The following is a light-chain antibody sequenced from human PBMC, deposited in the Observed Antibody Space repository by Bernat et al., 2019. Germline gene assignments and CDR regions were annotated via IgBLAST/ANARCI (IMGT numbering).Light chain of an antibody. CDR1: QSVNDNY. CDR3: QQYGSSFTFT. CDR2: GAS. J-gene: IGKJ3*01. V-gene: IGKV3-20*01. Sequence: EIVLTQSPGTLSLSPGDRATLSCRATQSVNDNYLAWYQQKPGQAPRLLIYGASSRATGIPDRFSGSGSGTDFTLTISRLEPEDFAVYYCQQYGSSFTFTFGPGTKVDIK.